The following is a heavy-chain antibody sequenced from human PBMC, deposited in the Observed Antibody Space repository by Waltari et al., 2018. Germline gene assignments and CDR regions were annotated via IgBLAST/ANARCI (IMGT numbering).Heavy chain of an antibody. Sequence: VQLVESGGGLVQPGGSLRLSCAASGFTFSSYWMSWIRQPPGKGLEWIGEINHSGSTNYNPSLKSRVTISVDTSKNQFSLKLSSVTAADTAVYYCAGEQQLDDDAFDIWGQGTLVTVSS. D-gene: IGHD6-13*01. V-gene: IGHV4-34*08. J-gene: IGHJ3*02. CDR2: INHSGST. CDR3: AGEQQLDDDAFDI. CDR1: GFTFSSYW.